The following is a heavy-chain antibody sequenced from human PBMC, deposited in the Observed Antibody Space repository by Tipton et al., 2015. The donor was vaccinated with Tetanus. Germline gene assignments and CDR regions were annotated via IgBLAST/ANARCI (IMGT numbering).Heavy chain of an antibody. CDR1: GGSISGSSYY. CDR3: ATDRRGPGEVRGLDN. V-gene: IGHV4-39*02. J-gene: IGHJ4*02. D-gene: IGHD3-10*01. CDR2: IYYSGSS. Sequence: TLSLTCTVSGGSISGSSYYWGWIRQPPGKGLEWIGSIYYSGSSYYNPTLKSRVTISVDTSKNQFSLKLDSVTAADAAVYYCATDRRGPGEVRGLDNWGQGTLVTVSS.